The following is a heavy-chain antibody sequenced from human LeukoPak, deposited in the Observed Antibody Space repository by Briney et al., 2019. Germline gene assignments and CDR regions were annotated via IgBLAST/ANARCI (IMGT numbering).Heavy chain of an antibody. CDR3: ARDSSGSLDGDY. D-gene: IGHD5-12*01. CDR2: IRAYNGNT. J-gene: IGHJ4*02. Sequence: GASLKVSCKASGYTFTDYYMHWVRQAPGQGLEWMGWIRAYNGNTNYAQKFQGRVTMTTDTSTSTAYMELRSLRSDDTAVYYCARDSSGSLDGDYWGQGTLVTVSS. CDR1: GYTFTDYY. V-gene: IGHV1-18*04.